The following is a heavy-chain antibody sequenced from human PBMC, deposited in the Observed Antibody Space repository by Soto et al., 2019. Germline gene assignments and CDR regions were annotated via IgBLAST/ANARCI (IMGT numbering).Heavy chain of an antibody. V-gene: IGHV4-30-4*01. CDR1: GDSINSGYYY. J-gene: IGHJ6*02. Sequence: QVQLQESGPGLVKPSQTLSLTCTVSGDSINSGYYYWSWVRQPPGKGLEWIGYIYNSESTYYNPSLKSRITISEDTSKNQFSLELRSVTAADTAIYYCARDAPVLPGIDVWGQGTTVTVSS. CDR3: ARDAPVLPGIDV. D-gene: IGHD2-8*02. CDR2: IYNSEST.